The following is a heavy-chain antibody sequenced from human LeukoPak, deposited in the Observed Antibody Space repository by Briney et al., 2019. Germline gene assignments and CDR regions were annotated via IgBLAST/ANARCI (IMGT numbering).Heavy chain of an antibody. CDR2: ISGSGGST. Sequence: TGGSLRLSCAASGFTFSNYAMSWVRQAPGKGLGWVSVISGSGGSTYFADSVKGRFTISRDNSKNTLFLQMNSLRAEDTAVYHCAKIWASYYFDYWGQGTLVTVSS. J-gene: IGHJ4*02. CDR1: GFTFSNYA. D-gene: IGHD3-10*01. CDR3: AKIWASYYFDY. V-gene: IGHV3-23*01.